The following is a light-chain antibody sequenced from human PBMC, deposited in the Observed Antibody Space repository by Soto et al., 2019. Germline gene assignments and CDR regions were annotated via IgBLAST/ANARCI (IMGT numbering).Light chain of an antibody. CDR3: SSYTSSSTPYV. CDR1: SSDVGGYNY. V-gene: IGLV2-14*01. CDR2: DVS. Sequence: QSVLTQPASVSGSPGQSITISCTGTSSDVGGYNYVSWYQQHPGKAPKLMIYDVSNRPSGVSNRFSGSKSGNTASLTISGLQAEDEADYYCSSYTSSSTPYVFGPVTKVTVL. J-gene: IGLJ1*01.